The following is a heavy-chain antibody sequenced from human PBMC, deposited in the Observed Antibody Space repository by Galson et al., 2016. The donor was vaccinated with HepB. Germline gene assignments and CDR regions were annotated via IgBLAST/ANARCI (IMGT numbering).Heavy chain of an antibody. Sequence: SLRLSCAGSGYPFGGSWMQWVRQAPGKGPVWVAHIDNDGTRTTYADSVKGRFTISRDNARNTLYLQMNSLRADDTAVYYCVRDWFGDHTWGQGTLVTV. CDR1: GYPFGGSW. CDR2: IDNDGTRT. D-gene: IGHD3-10*01. CDR3: VRDWFGDHT. J-gene: IGHJ4*02. V-gene: IGHV3-74*01.